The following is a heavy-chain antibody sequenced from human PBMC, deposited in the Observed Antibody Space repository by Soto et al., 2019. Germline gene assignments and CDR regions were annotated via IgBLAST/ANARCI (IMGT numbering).Heavy chain of an antibody. CDR1: GYTFTGYY. CDR3: ARDLGGYDLGSYYYYGMDV. J-gene: IGHJ6*02. V-gene: IGHV1-2*04. CDR2: INPNSGGT. Sequence: ASVKVSCKASGYTFTGYYMHWVRQAPGQGLEWMGWINPNSGGTNYAQKFQGWVTMTRDTSISTAYMELSRLRSDDTAVYYCARDLGGYDLGSYYYYGMDVWGQGTTVTVSS. D-gene: IGHD5-12*01.